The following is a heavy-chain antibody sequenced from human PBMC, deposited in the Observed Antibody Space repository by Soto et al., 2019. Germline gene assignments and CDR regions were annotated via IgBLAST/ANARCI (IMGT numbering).Heavy chain of an antibody. CDR3: AKDRSRTVTTHRMDV. D-gene: IGHD4-17*01. CDR2: ISYDGSNK. CDR1: GFTFSSYG. V-gene: IGHV3-30*18. Sequence: GGSLRLSCAASGFTFSSYGMHWVRQAPGKGLEWVAVISYDGSNKYYADSVKGRFTISRDNSKNTLYLQMNSLRAEDTAVYYCAKDRSRTVTTHRMDVWGQGTTVTVSS. J-gene: IGHJ6*02.